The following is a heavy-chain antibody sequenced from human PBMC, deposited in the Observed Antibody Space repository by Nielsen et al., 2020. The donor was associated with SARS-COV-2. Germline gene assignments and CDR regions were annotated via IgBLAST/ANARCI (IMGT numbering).Heavy chain of an antibody. Sequence: SETLSLTCAVYSGSFSGYYWSWIRQPPGKGLEWIGEINHSGSTNYNPSLKSRVTMSVDTSKNQFSLKLSSVTAADTAVYYCVRIDMATISVDYWVRGTLVTVSS. V-gene: IGHV4-34*01. CDR3: VRIDMATISVDY. J-gene: IGHJ4*02. CDR1: SGSFSGYY. CDR2: INHSGST. D-gene: IGHD5-24*01.